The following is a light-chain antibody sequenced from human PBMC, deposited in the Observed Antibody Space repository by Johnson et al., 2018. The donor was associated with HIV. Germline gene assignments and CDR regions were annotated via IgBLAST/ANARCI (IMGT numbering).Light chain of an antibody. CDR1: SSNIGNNY. Sequence: QSVLTQPPSVSAAPGQKVTISCSGSSSNIGNNYVSWYQQLPGTAPKLLIYDNNKRPSGIPDRFSGSKSGTSATLGITGLQTGDEADYYCGTWDSSLRGVFVTGTNVTVL. V-gene: IGLV1-51*01. CDR3: GTWDSSLRGV. CDR2: DNN. J-gene: IGLJ1*01.